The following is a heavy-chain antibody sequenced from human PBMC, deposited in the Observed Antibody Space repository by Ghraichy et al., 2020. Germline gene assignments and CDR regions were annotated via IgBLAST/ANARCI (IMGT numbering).Heavy chain of an antibody. V-gene: IGHV3-23*01. D-gene: IGHD2-15*01. Sequence: GGSLRLSCAASGFTFSSYAMSWVRQAPGKGLEWVSAISGSGGSTYYADSVKGRFTISRDNSKNTLYLQMNSLRAEDTAVYYCAKDRVGSRWVVVAAPVDYWGQGTLVTVSS. CDR1: GFTFSSYA. CDR3: AKDRVGSRWVVVAAPVDY. CDR2: ISGSGGST. J-gene: IGHJ4*02.